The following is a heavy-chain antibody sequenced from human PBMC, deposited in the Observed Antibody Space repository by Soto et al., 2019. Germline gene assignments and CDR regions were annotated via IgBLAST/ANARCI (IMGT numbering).Heavy chain of an antibody. CDR3: ARDLGGCSGGSCRYKWCDP. V-gene: IGHV1-69*06. J-gene: IGHJ5*02. Sequence: QVQLVQSGAEVKKPGSSVKVSCKASGGTFSSYVISWVRQAPGQGPEWMGGIIPMYGTVNYAQKFQDRVTITADTSTSTAYMELSSLRSQETAVYYCARDLGGCSGGSCRYKWCDPWGQGTLVTVSS. D-gene: IGHD2-15*01. CDR1: GGTFSSYV. CDR2: IIPMYGTV.